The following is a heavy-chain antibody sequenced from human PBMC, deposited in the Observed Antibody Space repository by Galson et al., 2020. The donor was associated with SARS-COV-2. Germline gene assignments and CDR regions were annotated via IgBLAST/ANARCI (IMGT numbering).Heavy chain of an antibody. D-gene: IGHD1-26*01. Sequence: GESLKITCAAPGFTFSNYAMHWVRQAPGKALKWVAVVSYDGKINYYADSVKGRFTISSNSSKNTVYLQMNSLRGDDTAVYYCARYSGSSGFDYLGQGTLVTVSS. J-gene: IGHJ4*02. CDR2: VSYDGKIN. CDR3: ARYSGSSGFDY. V-gene: IGHV3-30*04. CDR1: GFTFSNYA.